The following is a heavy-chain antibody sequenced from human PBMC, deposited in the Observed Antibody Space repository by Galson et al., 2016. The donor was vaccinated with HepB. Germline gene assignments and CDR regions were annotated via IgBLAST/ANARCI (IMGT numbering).Heavy chain of an antibody. CDR3: ATGRHYYGSEH. V-gene: IGHV4-61*01. D-gene: IGHD3-10*01. Sequence: SETLSLTCTVSGDSVSSANYYWSWIRQPPGKGLEWIGYIYYTGSANSNPSLKSRFTISVDPSKNQFSLKLTSVTAADTAVYYCATGRHYYGSEHWGQGTLVTVST. CDR1: GDSVSSANYY. CDR2: IYYTGSA. J-gene: IGHJ4*02.